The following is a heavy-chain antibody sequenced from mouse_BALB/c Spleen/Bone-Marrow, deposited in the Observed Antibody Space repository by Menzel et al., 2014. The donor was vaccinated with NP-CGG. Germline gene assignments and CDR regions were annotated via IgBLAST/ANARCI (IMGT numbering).Heavy chain of an antibody. V-gene: IGHV1S127*01. CDR1: GYTFTSYW. J-gene: IGHJ3*01. CDR2: IDPSDNYT. Sequence: VQLQQSGVELVKPWVSVKMSCNASGYTFTSYWMHWVKQRPGQGLEWIGAIDPSDNYTHYNQEFKGKATLTVDTSSSTAYMQLSSLTSEDSAVYYCTNLGTYWGQGTLVTVSA. CDR3: TNLGTY. D-gene: IGHD3-3*01.